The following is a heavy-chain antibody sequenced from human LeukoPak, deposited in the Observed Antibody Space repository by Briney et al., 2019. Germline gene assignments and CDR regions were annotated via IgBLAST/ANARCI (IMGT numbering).Heavy chain of an antibody. J-gene: IGHJ5*02. CDR3: ARPGYCSGGSCPRWFDP. V-gene: IGHV4-34*01. Sequence: NPSETLSLTCAVYGGSFSGYYWSWIRQPPGKGLEWIGEINHSGSTNYNPTLKSRVTISVDTSKTQFSLKLSSVTAADTAVYYCARPGYCSGGSCPRWFDPWGQGTLVTVSS. CDR1: GGSFSGYY. CDR2: INHSGST. D-gene: IGHD2-15*01.